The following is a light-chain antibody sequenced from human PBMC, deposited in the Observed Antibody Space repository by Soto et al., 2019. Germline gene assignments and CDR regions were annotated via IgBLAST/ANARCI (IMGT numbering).Light chain of an antibody. J-gene: IGLJ3*02. CDR2: SND. CDR3: ATWDVSLSGWV. Sequence: QAVVTQAPSASGTPGQRVTIYCSRGSSNMGSITVNWYQVLPGTAPKLLIYSNDQRPSGVPDRFSGSKSGTSASLAISGLQSEDEADYYCATWDVSLSGWVFGGGTKLTVL. V-gene: IGLV1-44*01. CDR1: SSNMGSIT.